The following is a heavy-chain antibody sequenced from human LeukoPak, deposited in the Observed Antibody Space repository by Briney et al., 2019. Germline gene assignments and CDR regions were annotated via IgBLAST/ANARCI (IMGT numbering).Heavy chain of an antibody. J-gene: IGHJ4*02. Sequence: ASVKVSCKVSGYTLTELSMHWVRQAPGKGLEWMGGFDPEDGETIYAQKFQGRVTVTEDTSTDTAYMELSSLRSEDTAVYYCARHEADWGQGTLVTVSS. V-gene: IGHV1-24*01. CDR2: FDPEDGET. CDR1: GYTLTELS. CDR3: ARHEAD.